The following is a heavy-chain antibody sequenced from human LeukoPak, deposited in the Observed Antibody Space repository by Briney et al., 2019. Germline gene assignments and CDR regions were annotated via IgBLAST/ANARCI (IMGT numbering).Heavy chain of an antibody. CDR1: GFTFSSYA. Sequence: PGGSLRLSCAASGFTFSSYAMSSVREAPGKGLEWVSAISGSGGSTYYADSVKGRFTISRDNSKNTLYLQMNSLRAEDTAVYYCAKSSYYYGSGSYHPMDWGQGTLVTVSS. V-gene: IGHV3-23*01. D-gene: IGHD3-10*01. CDR2: ISGSGGST. J-gene: IGHJ4*02. CDR3: AKSSYYYGSGSYHPMD.